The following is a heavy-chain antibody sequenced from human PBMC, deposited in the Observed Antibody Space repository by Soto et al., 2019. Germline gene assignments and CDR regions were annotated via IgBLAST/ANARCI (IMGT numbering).Heavy chain of an antibody. J-gene: IGHJ4*02. D-gene: IGHD2-2*01. CDR1: GFTFSFYW. Sequence: EVQVVESGGGLVQPGGSLRLSCAASGFTFSFYWMHWVRQAPGKGLVWVARINGVGSSTTYADSVKGRFTISRDNARNTVYLQMNSLRAEDTAVYYCAREGGPYCITTTCQRPFNYWGQGTVVTVSS. CDR2: INGVGSST. V-gene: IGHV3-74*01. CDR3: AREGGPYCITTTCQRPFNY.